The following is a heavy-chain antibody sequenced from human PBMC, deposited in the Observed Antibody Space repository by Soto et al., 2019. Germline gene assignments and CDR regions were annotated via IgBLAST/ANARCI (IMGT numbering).Heavy chain of an antibody. Sequence: QVQLVESGGGVVQPGRSLRLSCAASGFIFSNFGMHWFRQAPGKGLEWVAVIWYDGSNEYYADSVKGRFTISKDNSKNTLYLEMNSLRAEDTAVYYCARDDIPGRAVATYGMDVWGQGTTVTVSS. CDR1: GFIFSNFG. D-gene: IGHD6-19*01. V-gene: IGHV3-33*01. CDR2: IWYDGSNE. CDR3: ARDDIPGRAVATYGMDV. J-gene: IGHJ6*02.